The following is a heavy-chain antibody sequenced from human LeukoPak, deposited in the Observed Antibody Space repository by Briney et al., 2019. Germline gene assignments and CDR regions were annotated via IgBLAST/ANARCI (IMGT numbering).Heavy chain of an antibody. CDR3: AKASWITSAVAVL. J-gene: IGHJ4*02. CDR1: GFTFSSYA. CDR2: LRGNGDT. Sequence: PGGSLTLSCAASGFTFSSYAMSWVREAPARGLEWVSNLRGNGDTFYADAVKGRFTLSRDDSRTTVYLQLNKLRVEDTAVYYCAKASWITSAVAVLWGQGTVVTVSS. D-gene: IGHD3-16*01. V-gene: IGHV3-23*01.